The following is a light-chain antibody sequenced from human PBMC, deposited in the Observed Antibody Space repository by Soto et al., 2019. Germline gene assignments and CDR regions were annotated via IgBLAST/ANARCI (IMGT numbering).Light chain of an antibody. CDR2: GAS. V-gene: IGKV3-20*01. Sequence: ETVLTQSPGTLSLSPGERATLSCRASQSVSSSYLAWYQQKPGQAPRLLIYGASSRATGIPVRFSGSGSGTDFTLTISGLEPEDFAVYHCQQYGYSLWTFGQGTKVDIK. J-gene: IGKJ1*01. CDR1: QSVSSSY. CDR3: QQYGYSLWT.